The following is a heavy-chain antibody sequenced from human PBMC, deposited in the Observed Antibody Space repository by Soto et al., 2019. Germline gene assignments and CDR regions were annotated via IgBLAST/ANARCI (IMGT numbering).Heavy chain of an antibody. CDR2: IYWDDDK. CDR3: AHGKGGYYY. J-gene: IGHJ4*02. Sequence: QITLKESGPTLVKPTQTLTLTCTFSGFSLSTSGVGVGWIRQPPGKALEWLALIYWDDDKRYSPSLKSRLTIANDTPKNQVVLTMTNMHPVDTATYYGAHGKGGYYYGGKGTLVTVSS. D-gene: IGHD2-15*01. CDR1: GFSLSTSGVG. V-gene: IGHV2-5*02.